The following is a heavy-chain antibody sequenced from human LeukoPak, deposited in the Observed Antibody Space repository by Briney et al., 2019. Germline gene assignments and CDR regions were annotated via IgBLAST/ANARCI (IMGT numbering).Heavy chain of an antibody. Sequence: PGGSLRPSCAASGFTFSNYWMHWVRQAPGKGLVWVSRISSDESITSYADSVKGRFTISRDNAKNTLFLQMNGLRAEDTAVYYCARVSLSSGCLSNWGQGTLVTVSS. CDR3: ARVSLSSGCLSN. CDR1: GFTFSNYW. V-gene: IGHV3-74*01. D-gene: IGHD6-19*01. J-gene: IGHJ4*02. CDR2: ISSDESIT.